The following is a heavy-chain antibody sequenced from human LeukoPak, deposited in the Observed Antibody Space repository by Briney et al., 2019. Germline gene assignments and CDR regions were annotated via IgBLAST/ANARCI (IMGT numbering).Heavy chain of an antibody. D-gene: IGHD3-10*01. J-gene: IGHJ5*02. CDR3: ARENMVRGVIPTFDP. Sequence: ASVKVSCKAPGYTFTSYYMHWVRQAPGQGLEWMAIINPSGGSTSYAQKFQGRVTMTRDTSTSTVYMELSSLRSEDTAVYYCARENMVRGVIPTFDPWGREPWSPSPQ. CDR2: INPSGGST. V-gene: IGHV1-46*01. CDR1: GYTFTSYY.